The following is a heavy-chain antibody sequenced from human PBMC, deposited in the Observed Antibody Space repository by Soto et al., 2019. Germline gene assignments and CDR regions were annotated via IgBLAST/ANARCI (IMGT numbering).Heavy chain of an antibody. Sequence: QVQLVQSGDEVKTPGSSLKVSCTVSGSRFSNYVISWVRQAPGHGLEWLGRSIPIFNSTKYAQNFQGRVTITADKSTSKASLELSSLRSDDTAVYYCAKEGRGKKAGYNGLDSLGYWGQGTLVTVSS. V-gene: IGHV1-69*06. CDR2: SIPIFNST. CDR1: GSRFSNYV. D-gene: IGHD2-2*02. CDR3: AKEGRGKKAGYNGLDSLGY. J-gene: IGHJ4*02.